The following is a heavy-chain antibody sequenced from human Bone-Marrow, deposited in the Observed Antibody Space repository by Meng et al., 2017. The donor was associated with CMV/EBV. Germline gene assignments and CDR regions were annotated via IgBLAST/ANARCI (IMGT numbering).Heavy chain of an antibody. V-gene: IGHV1-18*01. J-gene: IGHJ3*02. CDR3: ARDRPHYYDDNVRGFDI. CDR2: INTDNGVT. D-gene: IGHD3-22*01. Sequence: ASVKVSCKASGYTFTSYGISWVRQAPGQGLEWMGWINTDNGVTDYAQRFQGRVTMTKDTSITTAYMELSSLRSDDTAVYYCARDRPHYYDDNVRGFDIWGQGTMVTVSS. CDR1: GYTFTSYG.